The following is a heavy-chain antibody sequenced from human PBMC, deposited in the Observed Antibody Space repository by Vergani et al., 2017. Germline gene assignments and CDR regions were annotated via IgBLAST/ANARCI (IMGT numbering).Heavy chain of an antibody. CDR2: ISSRSDYM. D-gene: IGHD3-16*01. V-gene: IGHV3-21*01. J-gene: IGHJ5*01. CDR3: ARDMMIIDLDS. CDR1: EFTFSSYT. Sequence: EVQLVESGGGLVKPGGSLRLSCTASEFTFSSYTMNWVRQAPGKGLEWVSSISSRSDYMYYADSVKGRFTISRDNAKNSLYLQMNSLRAEDTAVYYCARDMMIIDLDSWGQGTLVTVSS.